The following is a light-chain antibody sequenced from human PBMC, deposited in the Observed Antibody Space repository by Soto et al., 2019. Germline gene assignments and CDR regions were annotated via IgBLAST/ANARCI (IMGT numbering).Light chain of an antibody. J-gene: IGLJ1*01. V-gene: IGLV1-51*01. CDR3: GSWDSSLSAYV. CDR1: SSNIGGNS. CDR2: DDN. Sequence: QSLLTHPPSVSAAPGQKVTISCSGSSSNIGGNSVSWYQQLPGTAPKLLIYDDNKRPSGIPDRFSGPKSGTSATLGITGFQTGDEADYYCGSWDSSLSAYVFGTGTKVTVL.